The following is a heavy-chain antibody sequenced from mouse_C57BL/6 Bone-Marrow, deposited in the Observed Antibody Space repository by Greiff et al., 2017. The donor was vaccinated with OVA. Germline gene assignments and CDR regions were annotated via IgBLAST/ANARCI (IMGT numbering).Heavy chain of an antibody. CDR3: SRSMGGGDY. J-gene: IGHJ4*01. Sequence: QVQLQQPGAELVKPGASVKLSCKASGYTFTSYWMHWVKQRPGQGLEWIGMIHPNSGSTNYNEKFKSKATLTVDKSSSTAYMQLRSLTSEDSAVYYWSRSMGGGDYWGQGTSVTVSS. V-gene: IGHV1-64*01. CDR1: GYTFTSYW. CDR2: IHPNSGST.